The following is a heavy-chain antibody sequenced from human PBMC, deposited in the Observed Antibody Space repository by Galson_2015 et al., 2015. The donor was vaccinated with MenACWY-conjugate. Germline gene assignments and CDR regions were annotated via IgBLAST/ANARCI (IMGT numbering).Heavy chain of an antibody. CDR3: AKDPGGGFYESSGSHDY. Sequence: SLRLSCAASGFTVSDYGMHWVRQAPGKGLEWVTFIRDDGTTKYYADSVKGRFTISRDTSKNTVDLQMNSLRAEDTAVYYCAKDPGGGFYESSGSHDYWGQGTLVTVSS. J-gene: IGHJ4*02. CDR2: IRDDGTTK. D-gene: IGHD3-22*01. V-gene: IGHV3-30*02. CDR1: GFTVSDYG.